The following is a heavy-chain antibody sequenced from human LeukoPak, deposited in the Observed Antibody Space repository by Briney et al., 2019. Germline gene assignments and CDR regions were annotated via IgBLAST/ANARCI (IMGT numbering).Heavy chain of an antibody. Sequence: SVKVSCKASGGTFSSYTISWVRQAPGQGLEWMGRIIPILGIANYAQKFQGRVTITADKSTSTAYMELSSLRSEDTAVYYCARDAALTVAMAYYWGQGTLVTVSS. V-gene: IGHV1-69*04. CDR3: ARDAALTVAMAYY. D-gene: IGHD4-11*01. CDR2: IIPILGIA. CDR1: GGTFSSYT. J-gene: IGHJ4*02.